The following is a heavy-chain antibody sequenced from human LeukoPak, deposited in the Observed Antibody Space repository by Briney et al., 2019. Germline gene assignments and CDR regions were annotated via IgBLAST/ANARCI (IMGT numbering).Heavy chain of an antibody. J-gene: IGHJ5*02. V-gene: IGHV4-59*08. D-gene: IGHD2-2*01. Sequence: PSETLSLTCTVSGGSISSYYWSWIRQPPGKGLEWSGYIYYSGSTNYNPSLKSRVTISVDTSKNQFSLKVSSVTAADTAVYYCARRGYCSSTSCGFFDPWGQGTLVTVSS. CDR2: IYYSGST. CDR1: GGSISSYY. CDR3: ARRGYCSSTSCGFFDP.